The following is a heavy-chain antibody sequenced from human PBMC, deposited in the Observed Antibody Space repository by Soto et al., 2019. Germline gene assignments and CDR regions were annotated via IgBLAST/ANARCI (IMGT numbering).Heavy chain of an antibody. V-gene: IGHV3-66*01. CDR3: ARESSSYNWFDP. CDR1: GFTVSNNY. J-gene: IGHJ5*02. Sequence: GGSLRLSCAASGFTVSNNYMIWVRQAPGKGLEWVSILDSGGSTYYADSVKGRFTISRDNSKNTLYLQMHSLRDEDTAVYYCARESSSYNWFDPWGQGTLVTVSS. D-gene: IGHD6-13*01. CDR2: LDSGGST.